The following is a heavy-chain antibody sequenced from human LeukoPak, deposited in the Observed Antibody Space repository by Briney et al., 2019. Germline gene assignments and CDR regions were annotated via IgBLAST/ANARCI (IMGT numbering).Heavy chain of an antibody. J-gene: IGHJ3*02. V-gene: IGHV5-51*01. D-gene: IGHD6-13*01. CDR2: IYPADSDT. CDR3: ARRSSTWGDAFDI. CDR1: GYSFATYW. Sequence: GGSQKISCKGSGYSFATYWIGWVRQMPGKGLECMGIIYPADSDTRYSPSFQGQVTISADKSINTAYVQWSSLKASDTAMYYCARRSSTWGDAFDIWGQGTMVTVSS.